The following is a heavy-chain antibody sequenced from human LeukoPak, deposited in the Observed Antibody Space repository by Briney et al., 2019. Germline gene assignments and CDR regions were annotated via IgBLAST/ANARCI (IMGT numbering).Heavy chain of an antibody. CDR1: GYIFNSYA. V-gene: IGHV1-18*01. D-gene: IGHD1-26*01. CDR2: ISAFNGNT. J-gene: IGHJ4*02. CDR3: ARGGIVGDPYYFDY. Sequence: VASVKVSCKASGYIFNSYAITWVRQAPGLGLEWMGWISAFNGNTNYPQKFQGRVTMTTDTSTSTAYMELRSLRSDDTAVYYCARGGIVGDPYYFDYWGQGTPVTVSS.